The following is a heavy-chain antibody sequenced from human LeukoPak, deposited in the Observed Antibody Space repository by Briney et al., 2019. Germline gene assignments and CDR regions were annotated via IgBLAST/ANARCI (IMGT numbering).Heavy chain of an antibody. Sequence: GGSLRLSCAASGFTFSSYGMSWVRQAPGKGLEWVSTISGGGGSTYYSGSVKGRFTISRDNSRNTLYLQMNSLRAEDTAVYYCAKGRFSGYVDYWGQGTLVTVSS. CDR1: GFTFSSYG. D-gene: IGHD5-12*01. V-gene: IGHV3-23*01. CDR3: AKGRFSGYVDY. CDR2: ISGGGGST. J-gene: IGHJ4*02.